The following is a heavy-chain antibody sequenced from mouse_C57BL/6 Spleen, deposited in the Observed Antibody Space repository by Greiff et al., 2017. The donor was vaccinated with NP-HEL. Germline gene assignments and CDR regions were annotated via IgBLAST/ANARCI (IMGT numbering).Heavy chain of an antibody. CDR2: IYPGDGDT. Sequence: VQLQQSGPEVVKPGASVKISCKASGYAFSSSWMNWVKQRPGKGLEWIGRIYPGDGDTNYNGKFKGKATLTADKSSSTAYMQLSSLTSEDSAVYFCARSNDYFAYWGQGTLVTVSA. V-gene: IGHV1-82*01. CDR3: ARSNDYFAY. CDR1: GYAFSSSW. J-gene: IGHJ3*01. D-gene: IGHD2-4*01.